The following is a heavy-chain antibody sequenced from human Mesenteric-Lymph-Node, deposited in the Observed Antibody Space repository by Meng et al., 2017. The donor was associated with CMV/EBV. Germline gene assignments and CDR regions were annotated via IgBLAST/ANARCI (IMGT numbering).Heavy chain of an antibody. J-gene: IGHJ4*02. CDR1: GLRFSSSE. D-gene: IGHD3-10*01. CDR3: ARLLWFGEFGY. V-gene: IGHV3-48*03. Sequence: GESLKISCAVSGLRFSSSEMNWVRQAPGKGLEWVGYISSSGNSRYYADSVKGRFTISRDNAKNSLYLQIDSLRAEDTAVYYCARLLWFGEFGYWGQGTLVTVSS. CDR2: ISSSGNSR.